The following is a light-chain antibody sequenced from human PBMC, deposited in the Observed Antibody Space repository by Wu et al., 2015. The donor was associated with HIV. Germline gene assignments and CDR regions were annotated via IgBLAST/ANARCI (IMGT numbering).Light chain of an antibody. CDR2: CAS. CDR1: QSVSSN. J-gene: IGKJ5*01. Sequence: EIVMTQSPATLSVSPGERATLSCRASQSVSSNLAWYQQKPGQAPRLLIYCASTRATGIPARFSGSGSGTDFTLNISSLQSEDFGIYYCQQYDSWPLTFGQGHDLKL. CDR3: QQYDSWPLT. V-gene: IGKV3-15*01.